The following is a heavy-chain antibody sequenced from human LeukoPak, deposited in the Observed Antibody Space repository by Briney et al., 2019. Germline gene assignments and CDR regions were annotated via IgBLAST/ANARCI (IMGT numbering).Heavy chain of an antibody. CDR2: IHAGNGNT. CDR1: GYTFTSYA. V-gene: IGHV1-3*01. J-gene: IGHJ4*02. D-gene: IGHD3-10*01. Sequence: ASVTVSRKASGYTFTSYAMHWVRQAPGQRLEWMGWIHAGNGNTKYSQKFQGRVTITRDTSARTAYMELSSLRSEDTAVYYCARDLYGSGSYYNGYFDYWGQGTLVTVSS. CDR3: ARDLYGSGSYYNGYFDY.